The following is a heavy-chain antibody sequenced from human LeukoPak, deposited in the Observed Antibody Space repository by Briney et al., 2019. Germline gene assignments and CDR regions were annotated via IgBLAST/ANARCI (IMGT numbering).Heavy chain of an antibody. V-gene: IGHV3-48*04. D-gene: IGHD2-15*01. CDR1: GFTFSSYG. CDR2: ISSSGNST. J-gene: IGHJ4*02. Sequence: GRSLRLSCAASGFTFSSYGMHWVRQAPGKGLEWVSSISSSGNSTDYADSVKGRFTISRDNAKESLYLQMNSLSAEDTAVYYCAREVYWNYDYWGQGTLVTVSS. CDR3: AREVYWNYDY.